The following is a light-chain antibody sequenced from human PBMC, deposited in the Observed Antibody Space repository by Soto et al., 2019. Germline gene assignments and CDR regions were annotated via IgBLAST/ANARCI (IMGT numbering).Light chain of an antibody. V-gene: IGLV2-14*03. CDR2: AVS. CDR3: SSYTSSSTLV. J-gene: IGLJ2*01. Sequence: QSVLTQPASVSGSPGQSITISCTGTSSDVGGYNYVSWYQQHPDKAPKLMIYAVSDRPSGVSSRFSGSKSGNTASLTISGLQVEDEADYYCSSYTSSSTLVFGGGTQLTVL. CDR1: SSDVGGYNY.